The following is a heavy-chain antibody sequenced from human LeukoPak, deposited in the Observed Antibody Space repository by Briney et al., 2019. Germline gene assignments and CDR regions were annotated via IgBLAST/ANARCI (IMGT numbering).Heavy chain of an antibody. D-gene: IGHD5-18*01. Sequence: SETLSLTCTVSGGSISSGANYWSWIRQPPGRGLEWIGYISHSESAYYSPSLESRITISVDRSKNQFSLKLSSVTAADTAVYYCARARGYSYGYGDYWGQGTLVTVSS. CDR3: ARARGYSYGYGDY. V-gene: IGHV4-30-2*01. J-gene: IGHJ4*02. CDR2: ISHSESA. CDR1: GGSISSGANY.